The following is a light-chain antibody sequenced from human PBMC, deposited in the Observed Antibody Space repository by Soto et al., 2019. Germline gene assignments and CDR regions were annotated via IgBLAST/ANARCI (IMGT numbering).Light chain of an antibody. CDR2: GAS. Sequence: EIVLTQSPGTLSLSPGERATLSCRASQSVSSYLAWYQQKPGQAPRLLIYGASSRATGIPVRFSGSGSGTEFTLTISSLQSEDFAVYYCQQYNKWPLTFGQGTRLEIK. V-gene: IGKV3-15*01. CDR1: QSVSSY. CDR3: QQYNKWPLT. J-gene: IGKJ5*01.